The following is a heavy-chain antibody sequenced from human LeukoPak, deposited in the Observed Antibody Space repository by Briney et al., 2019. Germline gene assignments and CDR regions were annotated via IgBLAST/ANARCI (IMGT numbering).Heavy chain of an antibody. CDR2: TYYRSKWYN. CDR1: GDSVSSNSAA. D-gene: IGHD3-3*01. CDR3: ARVESATYYDFWSAHYPLGWFDP. V-gene: IGHV6-1*01. Sequence: SQTLSLTCAISGDSVSSNSAAWNWIRQSPSRGLEWLGRTYYRSKWYNDYAVSVKSRITINPDTSKNQFSLQLNSVTPEDTAVYYCARVESATYYDFWSAHYPLGWFDPWGRGTLVTVSS. J-gene: IGHJ5*02.